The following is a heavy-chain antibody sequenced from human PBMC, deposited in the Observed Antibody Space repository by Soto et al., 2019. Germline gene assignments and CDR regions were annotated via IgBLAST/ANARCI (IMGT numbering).Heavy chain of an antibody. J-gene: IGHJ4*02. Sequence: GESLRHSCSASGLTFSSYAMHGGRQAPGKGLEWVAVISYDGSNKYYADSVKGRFTISRDNSKNTLYLQMNSLRAEDTAVYYGPSAYRRSPRPFQEWGPGTLGT. CDR2: ISYDGSNK. V-gene: IGHV3-30-3*01. CDR1: GLTFSSYA. CDR3: PSAYRRSPRPFQE. D-gene: IGHD6-13*01.